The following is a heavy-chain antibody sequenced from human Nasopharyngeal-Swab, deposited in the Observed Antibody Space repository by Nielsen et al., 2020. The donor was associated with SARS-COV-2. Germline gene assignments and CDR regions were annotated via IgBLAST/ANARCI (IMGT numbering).Heavy chain of an antibody. V-gene: IGHV3-48*01. J-gene: IGHJ6*03. Sequence: GREAPGKGVEWVSYISSSSSTIYYADSVKGRFTISRDNAKNSLYLQMNSLRAEDTAVYYCARETKGSSCCLYYYYYYRDVWGKGTTVTVSS. CDR2: ISSSSSTI. CDR3: ARETKGSSCCLYYYYYYRDV. D-gene: IGHD6-19*01.